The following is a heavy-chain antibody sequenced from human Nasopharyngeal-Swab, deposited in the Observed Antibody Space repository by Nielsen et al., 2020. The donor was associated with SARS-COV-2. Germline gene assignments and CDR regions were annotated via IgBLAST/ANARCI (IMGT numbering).Heavy chain of an antibody. CDR1: GYTLINYG. CDR2: ISANNGNT. Sequence: ASVKVSCKASGYTLINYGLSWVRQAPGQGLEWVGWISANNGNTNYAQKFRGRVTMTTDTSTSTAYMELRSLRSDDTAIYYCARDQWLVHYFDYWGQGTLVTVSS. J-gene: IGHJ4*02. CDR3: ARDQWLVHYFDY. D-gene: IGHD6-19*01. V-gene: IGHV1-18*01.